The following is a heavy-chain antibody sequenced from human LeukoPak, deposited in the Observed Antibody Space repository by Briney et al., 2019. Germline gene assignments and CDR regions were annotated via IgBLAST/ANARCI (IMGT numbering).Heavy chain of an antibody. CDR1: GGTFSSYA. CDR3: ARESSAVDTAMVSV. CDR2: IIPIFGTA. Sequence: GASVKVSCKASGGTFSSYAISWVRQAPGQGLEWMGGIIPIFGTANYAQKFQGKVTITADESTNTAYMELSSLRSEDTAVYYCARESSAVDTAMVSVWGQGTLVTVSS. J-gene: IGHJ4*02. D-gene: IGHD5-18*01. V-gene: IGHV1-69*13.